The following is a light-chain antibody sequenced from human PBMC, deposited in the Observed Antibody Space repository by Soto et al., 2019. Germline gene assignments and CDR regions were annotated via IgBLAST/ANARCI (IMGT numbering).Light chain of an antibody. CDR1: SSDIGDYDY. CDR2: DVT. V-gene: IGLV2-14*01. CDR3: CSYTDIALDVV. Sequence: QSALTQPASVSGSPGQSITISCTGTSSDIGDYDYVSWYQHLPGKAPKLLIFDVTHRPSGVSDRFSGSKSGNTASLTISGVRPEDEADYYCCSYTDIALDVVFGGGTTLPVL. J-gene: IGLJ2*01.